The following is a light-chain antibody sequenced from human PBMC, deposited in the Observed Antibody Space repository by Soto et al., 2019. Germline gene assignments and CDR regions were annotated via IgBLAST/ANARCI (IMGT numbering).Light chain of an antibody. CDR1: SSDVGSYNL. CDR2: EGS. J-gene: IGLJ1*01. V-gene: IGLV2-23*01. CDR3: SSYAGSSTYV. Sequence: HSALTQPASVSGSPGQSITISCTGTSSDVGSYNLVSWYQQHPGKAPKLMIYEGSKRPSGVSNRFSGSKSGNTASLTFSGLQAEDESDYYCSSYAGSSTYVFGTGTKRTVL.